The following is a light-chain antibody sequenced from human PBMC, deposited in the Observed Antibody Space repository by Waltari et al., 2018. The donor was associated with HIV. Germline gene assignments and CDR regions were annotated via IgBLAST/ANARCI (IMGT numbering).Light chain of an antibody. Sequence: DIVMTQSPHSLAVSLGETATIKCRSSQSVLYSSNNYLAWYQQKLRQPPRLIMYWASTRESGVPDRFSGRGSGADFTLTITNLQPEDVAVYYCQQYYGNLWTFGQGTKLE. V-gene: IGKV4-1*01. CDR1: QSVLYSSNNY. CDR3: QQYYGNLWT. J-gene: IGKJ1*01. CDR2: WAS.